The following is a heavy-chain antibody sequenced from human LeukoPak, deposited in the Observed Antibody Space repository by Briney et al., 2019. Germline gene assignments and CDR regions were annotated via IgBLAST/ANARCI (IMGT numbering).Heavy chain of an antibody. CDR3: AKDIGGGLLEY. CDR1: GFNFGANS. D-gene: IGHD2-15*01. CDR2: VNGDGYT. Sequence: QAGGSLRLSCAASGFNFGANSMHWARQVPGKGLEWVSLVNGDGYTYYAASVNGRFTVSRDNSKNSLYLQMSSLRSEDTALYYCAKDIGGGLLEYWGQGTLVTVSS. J-gene: IGHJ4*02. V-gene: IGHV3-43*02.